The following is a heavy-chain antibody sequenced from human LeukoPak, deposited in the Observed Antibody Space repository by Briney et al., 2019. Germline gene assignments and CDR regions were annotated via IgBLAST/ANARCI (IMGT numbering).Heavy chain of an antibody. CDR1: GFTFSDYY. CDR3: VREAKMTNIL. Sequence: NPGGSLRLSCAASGFTFSDYYMTWIRQAPGKGLEWVSHISRSSGTIHYADSVQGRFTVSRDNGKKSLYLQMSYLRAEDTAVYYCVREAKMTNILWGQGTLVTVSS. CDR2: ISRSSGTI. V-gene: IGHV3-11*01. D-gene: IGHD2-21*01. J-gene: IGHJ4*02.